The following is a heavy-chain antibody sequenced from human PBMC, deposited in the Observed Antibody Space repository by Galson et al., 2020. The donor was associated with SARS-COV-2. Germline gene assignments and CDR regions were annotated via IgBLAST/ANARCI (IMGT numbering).Heavy chain of an antibody. V-gene: IGHV4-31*03. Sequence: ETSETLSLTCSVSGGSISNEGYYWGWIRQHPGKGLEWIAYIYFTGSAYYNPSLKRRVTISVDTSKNQFSLRLSSVTAADTAVYYCARDNRVAAVKRGAFDIWGQGTLVTVSS. D-gene: IGHD6-13*01. CDR1: GGSISNEGYY. CDR2: IYFTGSA. CDR3: ARDNRVAAVKRGAFDI. J-gene: IGHJ3*02.